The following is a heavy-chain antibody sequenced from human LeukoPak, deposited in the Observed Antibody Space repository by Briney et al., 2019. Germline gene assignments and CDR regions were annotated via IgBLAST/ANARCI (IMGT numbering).Heavy chain of an antibody. J-gene: IGHJ6*03. V-gene: IGHV4-61*02. CDR2: IYTSGST. CDR1: GGSIGSGSYY. CDR3: AGGSYCSGGSCYLTPYYYYYMDV. Sequence: SQTLSLTCTVSGGSIGSGSYYWSWIRQPAGKGLEWIGRIYTSGSTNYNPSLKSRVTISVDTSKNQFSLKLSSVTAADTAVYYCAGGSYCSGGSCYLTPYYYYYMDVWGKGTTVTVSS. D-gene: IGHD2-15*01.